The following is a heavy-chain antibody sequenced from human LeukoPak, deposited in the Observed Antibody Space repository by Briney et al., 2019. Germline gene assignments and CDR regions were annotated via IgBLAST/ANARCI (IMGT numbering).Heavy chain of an antibody. CDR1: GGSISSYY. J-gene: IGHJ6*02. CDR3: AGHLDYYGMDV. Sequence: PSETLSLTCTVSGGSISSYYWSWIRQPPGKGLEWIGYIYYSGSTNYNPSLKSRVTISVDTSKNQFFLKLSSVTAADTAVYYCAGHLDYYGMDVWGQGTTVTVSS. CDR2: IYYSGST. V-gene: IGHV4-59*08.